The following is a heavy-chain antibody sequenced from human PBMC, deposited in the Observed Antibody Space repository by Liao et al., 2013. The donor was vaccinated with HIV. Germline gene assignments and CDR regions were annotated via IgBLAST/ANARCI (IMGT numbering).Heavy chain of an antibody. Sequence: QVQLQQWGAGLLKPSETLSLTCAVYGGSFSGYYWSWIRQPPGKGLEWIGEINHSGSTNYNPSLKSRVTISVDTSKNQFSLKLSSVTAADTAVYYCARWTLGYCSGGSCYRYFDYWGQGNPGHRLL. CDR2: INHSGST. J-gene: IGHJ4*02. CDR3: ARWTLGYCSGGSCYRYFDY. D-gene: IGHD2-15*01. CDR1: GGSFSGYY. V-gene: IGHV4-34*01.